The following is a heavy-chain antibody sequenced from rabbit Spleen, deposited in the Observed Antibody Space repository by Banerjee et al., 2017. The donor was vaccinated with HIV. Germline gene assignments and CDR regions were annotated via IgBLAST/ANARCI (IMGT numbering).Heavy chain of an antibody. D-gene: IGHD8-1*01. V-gene: IGHV1S45*01. CDR2: IYPDASGSS. CDR3: ARDSGSSFSSYGMDL. Sequence: QEQLGESGGGLVQPEGSLRITWTASGFDLSSYYYMSWVSQGPGEELEWIGCIYPDASGSSAYASWAKGRFTISKTSSTTVTLQMTSLTAADTATYFCARDSGSSFSSYGMDLWGPGTLVTVS. J-gene: IGHJ6*01. CDR1: GFDLSSYYY.